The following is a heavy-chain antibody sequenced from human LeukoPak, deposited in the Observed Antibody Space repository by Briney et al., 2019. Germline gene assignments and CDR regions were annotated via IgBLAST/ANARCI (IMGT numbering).Heavy chain of an antibody. Sequence: GGSLRLSCAASGFTFDDYAMHWVRQAPGKGLEWVSGISWKSGTIDYADSVKGRFTISRDNAKNSLYLQMNSLRAEDTAVYYCARLTGGSGSSFDYWGQGTLVTVSS. CDR3: ARLTGGSGSSFDY. J-gene: IGHJ4*02. D-gene: IGHD3-10*01. V-gene: IGHV3-9*01. CDR2: ISWKSGTI. CDR1: GFTFDDYA.